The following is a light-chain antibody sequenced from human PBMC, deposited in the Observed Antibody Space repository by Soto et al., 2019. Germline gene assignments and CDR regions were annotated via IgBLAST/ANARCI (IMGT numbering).Light chain of an antibody. CDR3: QQHGGSPPYT. CDR1: QTVHSSF. CDR2: GTS. J-gene: IGKJ2*01. Sequence: EVVLTQSPGTLSLSPGDRATVSCRASQTVHSSFFAWYQQKGGQAPRLLIYGTSNRAAGIPDRFSGHGSGTDFTLTFDGLEPEDFAMYFCQQHGGSPPYTFGRGTRVEI. V-gene: IGKV3-20*01.